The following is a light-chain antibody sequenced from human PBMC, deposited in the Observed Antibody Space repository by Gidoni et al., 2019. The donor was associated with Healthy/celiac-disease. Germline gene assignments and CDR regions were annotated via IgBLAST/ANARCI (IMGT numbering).Light chain of an antibody. CDR2: AAS. CDR3: QQSYSIPLT. CDR1: QSISSY. J-gene: IGKJ4*01. V-gene: IGKV1-39*01. Sequence: DLQMTQSPSSLSASVGDRVTITCRASQSISSYLNWYQQKPGKAPKLLIYAASSLQSGVPSRCSGSGSGTDFTLTISSLQPEDFATYYCQQSYSIPLTFXGXTKVEIK.